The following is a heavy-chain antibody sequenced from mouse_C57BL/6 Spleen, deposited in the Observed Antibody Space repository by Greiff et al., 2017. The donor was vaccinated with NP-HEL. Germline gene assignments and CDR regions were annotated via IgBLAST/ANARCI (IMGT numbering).Heavy chain of an antibody. Sequence: VQLQQSGPELVKPGASVKISCKASGYSFTSYYIHWVKQRPGQGLEWIGWIYPGSGNTKYNEKFKGKATLTADTSSSTAYMQLSSLTSEDSAVYYCARGGYGSSYGFAYWGQGTLVTVSA. J-gene: IGHJ3*01. CDR1: GYSFTSYY. CDR3: ARGGYGSSYGFAY. V-gene: IGHV1-66*01. D-gene: IGHD1-1*01. CDR2: IYPGSGNT.